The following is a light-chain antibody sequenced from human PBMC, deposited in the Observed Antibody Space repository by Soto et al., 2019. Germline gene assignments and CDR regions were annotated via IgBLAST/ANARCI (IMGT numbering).Light chain of an antibody. Sequence: DIQMTQSPSTLSASVGDRVTITCRASQSIDSWLAWYQQKPGKAPKVLIYKASSLESGVPSRFSGSGSGTEFTLTISSLQPDDFATYYCQHYNTSPWTFGQGTKVEI. V-gene: IGKV1-5*03. CDR3: QHYNTSPWT. J-gene: IGKJ1*01. CDR1: QSIDSW. CDR2: KAS.